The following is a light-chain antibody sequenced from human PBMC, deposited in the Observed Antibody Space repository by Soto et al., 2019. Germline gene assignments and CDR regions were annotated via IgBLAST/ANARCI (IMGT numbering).Light chain of an antibody. Sequence: VLTQPPSASGTPGQTVAISCSGSSSNIGSNTVNWYQQFPGTAPKLLIYGNNQRPSGVPDRLSGSKSDTSASLAISGLLSEDESDYYCATWDDSPNGWVFGGGTKVTVL. CDR1: SSNIGSNT. J-gene: IGLJ3*02. CDR3: ATWDDSPNGWV. V-gene: IGLV1-44*01. CDR2: GNN.